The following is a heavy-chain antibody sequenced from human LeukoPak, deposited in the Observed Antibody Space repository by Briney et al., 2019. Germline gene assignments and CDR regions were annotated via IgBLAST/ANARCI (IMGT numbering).Heavy chain of an antibody. CDR3: ARILRECFDY. D-gene: IGHD2-8*01. J-gene: IGHJ4*02. V-gene: IGHV4-34*01. CDR2: ISHSGST. Sequence: SETLSLTCEVSGASLSGYYWSWIRQAPGKGLEWIGEISHSGSTNYNPSLKSRVTISAHTSKNQFSLKLSSVTAADTAVYYCARILRECFDYWGQGTLVTVSS. CDR1: GASLSGYY.